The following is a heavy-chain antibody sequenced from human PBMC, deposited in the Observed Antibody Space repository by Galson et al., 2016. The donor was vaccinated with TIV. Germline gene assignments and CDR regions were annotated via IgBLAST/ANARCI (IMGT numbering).Heavy chain of an antibody. J-gene: IGHJ6*02. Sequence: SVKVSCKASGGTFSSFVVTWVRQAPGQGLEWMGGIIPLFGEAHYAQKFQGRVTISADESTSTVYMELTSLRSDDTAVYYCARDRNSAMDTYYYYGMDVWGQGTTVTVSS. V-gene: IGHV1-69*13. CDR1: GGTFSSFV. D-gene: IGHD5-18*01. CDR2: IIPLFGEA. CDR3: ARDRNSAMDTYYYYGMDV.